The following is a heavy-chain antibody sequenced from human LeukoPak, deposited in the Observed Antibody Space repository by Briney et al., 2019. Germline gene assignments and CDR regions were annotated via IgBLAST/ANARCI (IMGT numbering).Heavy chain of an antibody. V-gene: IGHV4-59*01. Sequence: PSETLSLTCTVSGGSISSYYLSWIRQPPGKGLEWIGYIYYSGSTNYNPSLKSRVTISVDTPKTQFSLKLSSVTAADTAVYYCARGHDYGDANWFDPWGQGTLVTVSS. CDR2: IYYSGST. CDR1: GGSISSYY. CDR3: ARGHDYGDANWFDP. J-gene: IGHJ5*02. D-gene: IGHD4-17*01.